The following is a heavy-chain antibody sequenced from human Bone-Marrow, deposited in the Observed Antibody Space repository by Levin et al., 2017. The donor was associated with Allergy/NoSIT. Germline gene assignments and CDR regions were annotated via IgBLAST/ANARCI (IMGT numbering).Heavy chain of an antibody. CDR1: GDSVSGNSGS. V-gene: IGHV6-1*01. D-gene: IGHD7-27*01. J-gene: IGHJ4*02. Sequence: SETLSLTCAISGDSVSGNSGSWNWIRQSPSRGLEWLGRTFYRSKWYNDCALSVKSRITINPDTSKNQFSLQLNSVTPEDTAVYYCARALTGDRRYFDYWGQGMLAIVSS. CDR2: TFYRSKWYN. CDR3: ARALTGDRRYFDY.